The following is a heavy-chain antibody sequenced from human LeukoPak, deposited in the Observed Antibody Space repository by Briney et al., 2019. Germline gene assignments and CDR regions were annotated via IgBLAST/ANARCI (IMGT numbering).Heavy chain of an antibody. CDR2: ITISSSII. J-gene: IGHJ4*02. CDR1: GFSFSDYS. Sequence: GGSLTLSCAASGFSFSDYSMNWVRQAPGKGLEWVSSITISSSIIYYADSVKGRFTITRDNAKNSLFLQMNSLRAEDTAVYYCARDLSDDYSLDYWGQGTLVSVSS. CDR3: ARDLSDDYSLDY. D-gene: IGHD3-16*01. V-gene: IGHV3-21*01.